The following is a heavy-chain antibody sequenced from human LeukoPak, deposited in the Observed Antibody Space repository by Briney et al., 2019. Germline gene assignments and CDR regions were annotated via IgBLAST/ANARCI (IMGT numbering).Heavy chain of an antibody. Sequence: SVKVSCKASGGTFSSYAISWVRQAPGQGLEWMGGIIPIFGTANYAQKFQGGVTITADESTSTAYMELSSLRSEDTAVYYCARDRSPEGNYYYYGMDVWGQGTTVTVSS. CDR3: ARDRSPEGNYYYYGMDV. CDR2: IIPIFGTA. D-gene: IGHD1-14*01. CDR1: GGTFSSYA. V-gene: IGHV1-69*13. J-gene: IGHJ6*02.